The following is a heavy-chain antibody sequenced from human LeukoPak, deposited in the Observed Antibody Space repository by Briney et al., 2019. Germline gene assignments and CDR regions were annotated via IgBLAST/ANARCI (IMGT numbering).Heavy chain of an antibody. J-gene: IGHJ4*02. CDR1: GDSMTNNW. CDR2: VYHSGST. D-gene: IGHD3-10*01. V-gene: IGHV4-4*02. CDR3: AKDSRSGYYGSGSYYTQESGIDY. Sequence: SGTLSLTCVVSGDSMTNNWWGWVRQAPGKGLEWIGEVYHSGSTTYNPSLKSRVTMSTDTSRTQFSLKLSSMTAADTALYYCAKDSRSGYYGSGSYYTQESGIDYWGQGTLVTVSS.